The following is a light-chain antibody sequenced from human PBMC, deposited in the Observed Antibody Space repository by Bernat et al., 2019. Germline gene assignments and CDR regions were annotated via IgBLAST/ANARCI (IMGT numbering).Light chain of an antibody. CDR1: SSDVGGYNY. Sequence: HSALTQPASVSGSPGQSITISCTGTSSDVGGYNYVSWYQQHPGKAPKLRIYDVSNRPSGVSNRFSGSKSGNTASLTISGLQAEDEADYYCSSYTSSSTTLVFGGGTKLTVL. V-gene: IGLV2-14*01. J-gene: IGLJ3*02. CDR2: DVS. CDR3: SSYTSSSTTLV.